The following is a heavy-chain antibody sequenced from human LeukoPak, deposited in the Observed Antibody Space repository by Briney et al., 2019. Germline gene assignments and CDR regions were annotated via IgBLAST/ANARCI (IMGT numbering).Heavy chain of an antibody. CDR1: GYKFTSYW. CDR2: IYPAHSAT. CDR3: ARTPTTALEDGLDV. D-gene: IGHD1/OR15-1a*01. J-gene: IGHJ6*02. V-gene: IGHV5-51*01. Sequence: GESLQISCKGSGYKFTSYWIGWVRQMPGKGLEGMGIIYPAHSATTYSPSFQGQVTISADKSLSTAYLQWSSLKAADTALYYCARTPTTALEDGLDVWGQGTPVTVSS.